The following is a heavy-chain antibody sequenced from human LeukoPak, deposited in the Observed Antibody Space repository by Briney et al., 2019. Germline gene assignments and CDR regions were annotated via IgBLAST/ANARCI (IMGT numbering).Heavy chain of an antibody. CDR2: IYSGGST. CDR3: ARDLSGTMVRGFFDY. D-gene: IGHD3-10*01. CDR1: GFTVSSNY. J-gene: IGHJ4*02. V-gene: IGHV3-53*01. Sequence: GGSLRLSCAASGFTVSSNYMSWVRQAPGKGLEWVSVIYSGGSTYYADSVKGRFTISRDNAKNSLYLQMNSLRAEDTAVYYCARDLSGTMVRGFFDYWGQGTLVTVSS.